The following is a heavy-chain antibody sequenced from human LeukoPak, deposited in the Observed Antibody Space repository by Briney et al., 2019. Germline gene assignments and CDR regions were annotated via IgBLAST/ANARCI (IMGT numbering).Heavy chain of an antibody. Sequence: SETLSPTCAVYGGSFSGYYWSWIRQPPGKGLEWIGEINHSGSTNYNPSLKSRVTISVDTSKNQFSLKLSSVTAADTAAYYCARAPAGYSSGWYIDYWGQGTLVTVSS. CDR3: ARAPAGYSSGWYIDY. D-gene: IGHD6-19*01. V-gene: IGHV4-34*01. CDR1: GGSFSGYY. J-gene: IGHJ4*02. CDR2: INHSGST.